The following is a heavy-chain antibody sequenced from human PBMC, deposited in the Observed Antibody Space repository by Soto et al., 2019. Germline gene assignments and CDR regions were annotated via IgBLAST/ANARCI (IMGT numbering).Heavy chain of an antibody. Sequence: PGGSLRLSCAASGFTFSSYGMHWVRQAPGKGLEWVAVISYDGSNKYYADSVKGRFTISRDNSKNTLYLQMNGLRAEDTAVYYCAKASIRAVDYYYGMDVWGQGTTVTVSS. D-gene: IGHD6-19*01. CDR1: GFTFSSYG. CDR3: AKASIRAVDYYYGMDV. V-gene: IGHV3-30*18. J-gene: IGHJ6*02. CDR2: ISYDGSNK.